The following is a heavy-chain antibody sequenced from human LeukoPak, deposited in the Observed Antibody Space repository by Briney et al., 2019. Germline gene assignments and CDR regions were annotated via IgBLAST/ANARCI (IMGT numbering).Heavy chain of an antibody. D-gene: IGHD3-22*01. J-gene: IGHJ4*02. CDR1: GFTFSSYW. V-gene: IGHV3-30*03. Sequence: GGSLRLSCAASGFTFSSYWMIWVRQAPGKGLEWVAVISYDGSNKYYADSVKGRFTISRDNAKNSLYLQMNSLRAEDTAVYYCARDLYRIVVVPHYFDYWGQGTLVTVSS. CDR3: ARDLYRIVVVPHYFDY. CDR2: ISYDGSNK.